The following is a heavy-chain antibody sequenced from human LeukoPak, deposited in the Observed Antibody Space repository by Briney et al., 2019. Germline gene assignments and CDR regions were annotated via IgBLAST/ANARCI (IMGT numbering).Heavy chain of an antibody. CDR2: IIPIFGTA. Sequence: ASVKVSCKASGGTFSSYAISWVRQAPGQGLEWMGGIIPIFGTANYAQKFQGRVTITADESTSTAYMELSSLRSEDTAVYYCARCGGDCYPAYYFDYWGQGTLVTVSS. V-gene: IGHV1-69*13. CDR1: GGTFSSYA. D-gene: IGHD2-21*02. CDR3: ARCGGDCYPAYYFDY. J-gene: IGHJ4*02.